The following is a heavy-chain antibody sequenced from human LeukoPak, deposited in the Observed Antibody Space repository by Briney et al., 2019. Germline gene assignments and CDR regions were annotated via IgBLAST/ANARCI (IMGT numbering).Heavy chain of an antibody. D-gene: IGHD1-26*01. V-gene: IGHV3-23*01. CDR2: IGGGGTGT. Sequence: GGSLRLSCAASGFTFSSSAMTWVRQAPGKGLEWVSGIGGGGTGTHYADSVKGRFTVSRDNSRNTLYLQMNSLRAEDTALYYCAEELESWEIFEYWGQGTLVTVSS. J-gene: IGHJ4*02. CDR3: AEELESWEIFEY. CDR1: GFTFSSSA.